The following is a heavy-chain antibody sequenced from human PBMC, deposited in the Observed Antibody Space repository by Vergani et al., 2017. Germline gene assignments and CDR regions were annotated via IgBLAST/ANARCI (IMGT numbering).Heavy chain of an antibody. Sequence: QVQLQESGPGLVKPSETLSLTCTVSGGSISSYYWSWIRQPPGKGLEWMGYIYYSGSTNYNPSLKSRVTISVDTSKNQFSLKLSSVTAADTAVYYCARDGYSSSSFDYWGQGTLVTVSS. V-gene: IGHV4-59*01. J-gene: IGHJ4*02. D-gene: IGHD6-6*01. CDR1: GGSISSYY. CDR2: IYYSGST. CDR3: ARDGYSSSSFDY.